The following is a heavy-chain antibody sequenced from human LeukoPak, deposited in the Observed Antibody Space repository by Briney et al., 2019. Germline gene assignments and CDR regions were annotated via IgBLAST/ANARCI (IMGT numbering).Heavy chain of an antibody. D-gene: IGHD4-17*01. V-gene: IGHV3-30*18. Sequence: GGSLRLSCAASGFTFSSYAMSWVRQAPGKGLEWVAVISYDGSNKYYADSVKGRFTISRDNSKNTLYLQMNSLRAEDTAVYYCAKVLRGYYFDYWGQGTLVTVSS. CDR2: ISYDGSNK. CDR1: GFTFSSYA. CDR3: AKVLRGYYFDY. J-gene: IGHJ4*02.